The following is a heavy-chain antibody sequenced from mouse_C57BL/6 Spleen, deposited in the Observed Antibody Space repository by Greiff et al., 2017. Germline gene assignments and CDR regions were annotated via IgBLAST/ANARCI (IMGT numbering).Heavy chain of an antibody. J-gene: IGHJ1*03. CDR1: GFTFSDYG. CDR2: ISSGSSTI. CDR3: ARQSNLLYWYFDV. D-gene: IGHD2-10*01. Sequence: EVMLVESGGGLVKPGGSLKLSCAASGFTFSDYGMHWVRQAPEQGLEWVAYISSGSSTIYYADTVKGRFTISRDNAKNTLFLQMTSLRSEDTAMYYCARQSNLLYWYFDVWGTGTTVTVSS. V-gene: IGHV5-17*01.